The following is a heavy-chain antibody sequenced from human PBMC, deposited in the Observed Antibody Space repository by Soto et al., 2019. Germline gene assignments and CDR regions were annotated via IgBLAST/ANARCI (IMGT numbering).Heavy chain of an antibody. CDR1: GGTFSSYA. V-gene: IGHV1-69*13. CDR2: IIPIFGTA. Sequence: ASVKVSCKASGGTFSSYAISWVRQAPGQGLEWMGGIIPIFGTANYAQKFQGRVTITADESTSTAYTELSSLRSEDTAVYYCARDWEAVAGGVWFDPWGQGTLVTVSS. D-gene: IGHD6-19*01. CDR3: ARDWEAVAGGVWFDP. J-gene: IGHJ5*02.